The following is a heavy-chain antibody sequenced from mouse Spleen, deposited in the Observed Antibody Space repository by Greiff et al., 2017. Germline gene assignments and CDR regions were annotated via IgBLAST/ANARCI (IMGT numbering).Heavy chain of an antibody. CDR1: GYSFTGYY. CDR3: ARMGVEYFDV. CDR2: INPSTGGT. J-gene: IGHJ1*01. Sequence: VQLQQSGPELVKPGASVKISCKASGYSFTGYYMNWVKQSPEKSLEWIGEINPSTGGTTYNQKFKAKATLTVDKSSSTAYMQLKSLTSEDSAVYYCARMGVEYFDVWGAGTTVTVSS. V-gene: IGHV1-42*01.